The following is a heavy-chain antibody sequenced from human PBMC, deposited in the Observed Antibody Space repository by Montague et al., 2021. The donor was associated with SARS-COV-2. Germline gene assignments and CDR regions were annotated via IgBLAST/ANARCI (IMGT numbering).Heavy chain of an antibody. V-gene: IGHV6-1*01. CDR1: GDSVSSNSAT. CDR2: TYYRSMWKS. J-gene: IGHJ4*02. Sequence: CAISGDSVSSNSATWNWIRRSPSRGLEWLGRTYYRSMWKSDYARSVKGRIAINPDTSKNQFSLQLSSVTPEDTALYYCVRGIEAAGSYDYWGQGTLVTVSS. CDR3: VRGIEAAGSYDY. D-gene: IGHD6-13*01.